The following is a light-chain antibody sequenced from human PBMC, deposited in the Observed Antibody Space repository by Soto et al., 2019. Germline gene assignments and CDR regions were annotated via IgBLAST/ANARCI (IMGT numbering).Light chain of an antibody. J-gene: IGLJ1*01. Sequence: QSVLTQPASVSGSPGQSNTLSCTGTSSDVGSYNLVSWYQQHPGKAPKVMIYEVSKRPSGVSNRFSGSKSGNTASLTISGLQAEDEADYYCCSYGGSYVFGPGTKLTVL. V-gene: IGLV2-23*02. CDR3: CSYGGSYV. CDR1: SSDVGSYNL. CDR2: EVS.